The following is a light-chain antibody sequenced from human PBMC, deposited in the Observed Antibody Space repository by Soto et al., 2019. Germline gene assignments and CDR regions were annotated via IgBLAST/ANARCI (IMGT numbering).Light chain of an antibody. J-gene: IGKJ1*01. CDR1: QNIRSW. Sequence: ATSTCRASQNIRSWLAWYQQKPGKAPRLLIYKASSLESGVPSRFSGSGSGTEFTLTISSLQPDDIATYYCQQYTENSGTFGQGTKVDIK. CDR3: QQYTENSGT. V-gene: IGKV1-5*03. CDR2: KAS.